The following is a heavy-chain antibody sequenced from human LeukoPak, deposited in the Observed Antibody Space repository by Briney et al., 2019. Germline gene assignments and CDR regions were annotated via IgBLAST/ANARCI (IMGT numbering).Heavy chain of an antibody. D-gene: IGHD6-19*01. CDR1: SGSTSSGSYF. CDR2: LFSNGRT. V-gene: IGHV4-39*02. J-gene: IGHJ4*02. CDR3: ATSQWLIPSY. Sequence: SETLSLTRTVSSGSTSSGSYFWGWIRQPPGKGLEWIGNLFSNGRTYYNPSFRSRVNISLDTSKKNFSLNLTSVTAADTAVYYCATSQWLIPSYWGQGTLVTVSS.